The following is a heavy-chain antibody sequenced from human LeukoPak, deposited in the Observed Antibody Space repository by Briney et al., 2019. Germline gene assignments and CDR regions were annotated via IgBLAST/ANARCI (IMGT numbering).Heavy chain of an antibody. D-gene: IGHD5-24*01. CDR1: GYSFTSYW. CDR2: IYPGGSDT. CDR3: ARSLVEMATIEGFGY. V-gene: IGHV5-51*01. Sequence: PGESLKISCKGSGYSFTSYWIGWVRQMPGKGLEWMGIIYPGGSDTRYSPSFQGQVTISADKSISTAYLQWSSLKASDTAMYYCARSLVEMATIEGFGYWGQGTLVTVSS. J-gene: IGHJ4*02.